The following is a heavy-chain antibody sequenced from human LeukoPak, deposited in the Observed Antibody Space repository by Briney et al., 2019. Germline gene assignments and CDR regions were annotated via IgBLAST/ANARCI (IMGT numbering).Heavy chain of an antibody. J-gene: IGHJ4*02. CDR2: ISSSSSYI. Sequence: GGSLRLPCAASGFTFSSYSMNWVRQAPGKGLEWVSSISSSSSYIYYADSVKGRFTISRDNAKNSLYLQMNSLRAEDTAVYYCAREVVRGVIRTLYYFDYWGQGTLVTVSS. CDR1: GFTFSSYS. V-gene: IGHV3-21*01. CDR3: AREVVRGVIRTLYYFDY. D-gene: IGHD3-10*01.